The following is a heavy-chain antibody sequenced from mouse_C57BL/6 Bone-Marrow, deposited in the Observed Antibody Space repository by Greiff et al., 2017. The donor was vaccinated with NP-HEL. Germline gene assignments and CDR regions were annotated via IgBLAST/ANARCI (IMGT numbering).Heavy chain of an antibody. J-gene: IGHJ4*01. V-gene: IGHV14-4*01. CDR2: IDPENGDT. Sequence: EVQLQQSGAELVRPGASVKLSCTASGFNIKDDYMHWVKQRPEQGLEWIGWIDPENGDTEYASKFQGKATITADTSSNTAYLQLSSLTSEDTAVYYCTTWDSPMDDWGQGTSVTVSS. D-gene: IGHD4-1*01. CDR3: TTWDSPMDD. CDR1: GFNIKDDY.